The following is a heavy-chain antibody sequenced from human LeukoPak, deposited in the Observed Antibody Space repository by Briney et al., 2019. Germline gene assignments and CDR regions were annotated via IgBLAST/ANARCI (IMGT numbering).Heavy chain of an antibody. Sequence: PSETLSLTCTVSGGSISSGGYYWSWIRQHPGKGLEWIRYIYYSGSTYYNPSLKSRVTISVDTSKNQFSLKLSSVTAADAAVYYCARGPYYYYYMDVWGKGTTVTVSS. CDR1: GGSISSGGYY. CDR2: IYYSGST. J-gene: IGHJ6*03. CDR3: ARGPYYYYYMDV. V-gene: IGHV4-31*03.